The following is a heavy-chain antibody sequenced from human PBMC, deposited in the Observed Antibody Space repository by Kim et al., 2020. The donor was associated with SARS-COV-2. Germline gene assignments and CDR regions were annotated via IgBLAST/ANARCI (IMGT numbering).Heavy chain of an antibody. D-gene: IGHD6-6*01. Sequence: SETLSLTCTVSGGSVSSGCYYWSWIRQPPGKGLEWIGYIYYSGSTNYNPSLKSRVTISVDTSKNQFSLKLSSVTAADTAVYYCAREQLGPTGLAHDNGMDVWGQGTTVTVSS. CDR3: AREQLGPTGLAHDNGMDV. CDR2: IYYSGST. V-gene: IGHV4-61*01. CDR1: GGSVSSGCYY. J-gene: IGHJ6*02.